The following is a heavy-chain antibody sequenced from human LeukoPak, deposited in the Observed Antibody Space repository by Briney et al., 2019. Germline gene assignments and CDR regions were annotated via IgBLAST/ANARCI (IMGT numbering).Heavy chain of an antibody. CDR1: GFIFSSYW. CDR2: IKQDGSEK. D-gene: IGHD3-9*01. V-gene: IGHV3-7*01. CDR3: ARDKYYDISYYYYMDV. J-gene: IGHJ6*03. Sequence: GGSLRLSCAASGFIFSSYWMSWVRQAPGKGLEWVANIKQDGSEKYYVDSVKGRFTISRDNAKNSLYLQMNSLRAEDTAVYYCARDKYYDISYYYYMDVWGKGTTVTVSS.